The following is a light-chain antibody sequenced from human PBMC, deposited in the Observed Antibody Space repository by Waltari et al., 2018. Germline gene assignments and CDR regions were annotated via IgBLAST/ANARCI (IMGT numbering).Light chain of an antibody. V-gene: IGKV3-11*01. Sequence: EIVLTQSPATLSLSPGERATLSCRASQSVSSYLAWYQQKPGQAPRPLNYDASNRATGIPARFSGSGSGTDFTLTISSLEPEDFAVYYCQQRSNWPWTFGQGTKVEIK. CDR3: QQRSNWPWT. CDR1: QSVSSY. J-gene: IGKJ1*01. CDR2: DAS.